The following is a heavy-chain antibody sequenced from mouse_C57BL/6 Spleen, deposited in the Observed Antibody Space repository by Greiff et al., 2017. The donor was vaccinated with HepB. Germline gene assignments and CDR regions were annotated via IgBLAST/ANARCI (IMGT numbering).Heavy chain of an antibody. Sequence: VMLVESGPELVKPGASVKLSCKASGYTFTSYDINWVKQRPGQGLEWIGWIYPRDGSTKYNEKFKGKATLTVDTSSSTAYMELHSLTSEDSAVYFCARSELGQYFDVWGTGTTVTVSS. CDR1: GYTFTSYD. D-gene: IGHD4-1*01. CDR3: ARSELGQYFDV. J-gene: IGHJ1*03. V-gene: IGHV1-85*01. CDR2: IYPRDGST.